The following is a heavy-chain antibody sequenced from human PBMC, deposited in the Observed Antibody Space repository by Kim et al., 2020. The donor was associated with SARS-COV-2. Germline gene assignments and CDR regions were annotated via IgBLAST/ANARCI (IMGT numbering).Heavy chain of an antibody. V-gene: IGHV1-8*01. CDR3: ARGVVSGQDC. J-gene: IGHJ4*03. Sequence: ASVKVSCKASGYTFTSYDINWVRQAPGQGLEWMGWMSPPRGVTAHAQKFQGRLTMTRDGSINTAYMELSSLRSEDTAVYYCARGVVSGQDCWGQGTLGTV. CDR2: MSPPRGVT. CDR1: GYTFTSYD. D-gene: IGHD3-22*01.